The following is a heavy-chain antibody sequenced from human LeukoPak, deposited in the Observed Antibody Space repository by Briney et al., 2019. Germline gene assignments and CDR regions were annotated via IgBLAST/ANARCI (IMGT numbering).Heavy chain of an antibody. CDR1: GFTLSTYN. CDR3: ARAGDYYYDSSGYYHY. Sequence: PGGSLRLSCAASGFTLSTYNMKWVRQAPRKGLEWVSSISTSSSYIYYADSVKGRFTISRDNAKNTLYLQMNSLRAEDTAVYYCARAGDYYYDSSGYYHYWGQGTLVTVSS. CDR2: ISTSSSYI. J-gene: IGHJ4*02. V-gene: IGHV3-21*01. D-gene: IGHD3-22*01.